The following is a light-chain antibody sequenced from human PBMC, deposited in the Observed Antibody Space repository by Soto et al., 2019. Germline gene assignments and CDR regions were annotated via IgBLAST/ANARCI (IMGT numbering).Light chain of an antibody. J-gene: IGLJ3*02. Sequence: QSVLTQPPSASGTPGQRVTISCSGSSSNIGTNFVCWFQHLPGTTPKLLIYGDHQRPSEVPDRFSGSKSGTSASLAISGLRSEDEADYYCGAWDDSLSVWVFGGGTKLTVL. V-gene: IGLV1-47*02. CDR1: SSNIGTNF. CDR2: GDH. CDR3: GAWDDSLSVWV.